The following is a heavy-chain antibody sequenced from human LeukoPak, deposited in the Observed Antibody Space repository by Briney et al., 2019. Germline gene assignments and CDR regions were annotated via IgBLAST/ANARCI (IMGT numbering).Heavy chain of an antibody. J-gene: IGHJ4*02. Sequence: SGTLSLTCTVSGGSISSSSYYWGWIRQPPGKGLEWIGSIYYSGSTYYNPSLKSRVTISVDTSKNQFSLKLSSVTAADTAVYYCASKRSGYADYWGQGTLVTVSS. V-gene: IGHV4-39*07. CDR1: GGSISSSSYY. CDR3: ASKRSGYADY. D-gene: IGHD3-3*01. CDR2: IYYSGST.